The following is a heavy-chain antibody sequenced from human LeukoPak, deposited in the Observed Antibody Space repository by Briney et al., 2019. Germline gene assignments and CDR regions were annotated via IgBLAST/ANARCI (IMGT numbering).Heavy chain of an antibody. V-gene: IGHV4-59*08. CDR3: ARRIAAADAFDI. CDR2: IYYSGST. Sequence: SETLSLTCIVSGGSISSYYWSWIRQPPGKGLEWIGYIYYSGSTNYNASLKSRVTISVDTSKNQFSLKLSSVTPADTAVYYCARRIAAADAFDIWGQGTMVTVSS. D-gene: IGHD6-13*01. J-gene: IGHJ3*02. CDR1: GGSISSYY.